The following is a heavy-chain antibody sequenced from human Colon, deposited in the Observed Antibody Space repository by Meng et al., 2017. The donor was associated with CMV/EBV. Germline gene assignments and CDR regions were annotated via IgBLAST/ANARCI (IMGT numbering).Heavy chain of an antibody. J-gene: IGHJ2*01. V-gene: IGHV3-7*04. CDR3: ARDVRFGLFDL. Sequence: GPLGEAGGDLVQTGGSLTLSFAASGFTFSFYGMDWVRQVPGKGLELVAIINHDGSADYYVDSVKGRLTVSRDNAKNSLYLPLNRMTVDDTAIYFCARDVRFGLFDLWGPGTLVTVSS. D-gene: IGHD3-16*01. CDR2: INHDGSAD. CDR1: GFTFSFYG.